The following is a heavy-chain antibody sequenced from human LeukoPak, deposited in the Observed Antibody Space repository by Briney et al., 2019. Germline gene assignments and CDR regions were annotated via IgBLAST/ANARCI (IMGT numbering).Heavy chain of an antibody. CDR3: ATEISGSYFDY. Sequence: ASVKVSCKASGGTFSSYAISWVRQAPGQGLDWMGRIIPIFGIANYAQKFQGRVTITADKSTSTAYMELSSLRSEDTAVYYCATEISGSYFDYWGQGTLVTVSS. D-gene: IGHD1-26*01. CDR1: GGTFSSYA. J-gene: IGHJ4*02. V-gene: IGHV1-69*04. CDR2: IIPIFGIA.